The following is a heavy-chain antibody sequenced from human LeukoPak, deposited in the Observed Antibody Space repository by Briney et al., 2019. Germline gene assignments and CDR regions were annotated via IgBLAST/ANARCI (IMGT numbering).Heavy chain of an antibody. V-gene: IGHV3-30*04. CDR2: IGSDGTKK. J-gene: IGHJ4*02. CDR3: ARQMTSTRLFDS. D-gene: IGHD5/OR15-5a*01. Sequence: PGGSLRLSCVASGFIFSDHPFHWVRQSPDKGLEWVALIGSDGTKKYYADSVQGRFTVSRENSKNTLFLQMNTLRADDTAVYFCARQMTSTRLFDSWGQGNLVTVSS. CDR1: GFIFSDHP.